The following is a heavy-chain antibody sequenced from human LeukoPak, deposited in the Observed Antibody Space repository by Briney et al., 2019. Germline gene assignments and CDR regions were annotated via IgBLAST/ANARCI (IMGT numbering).Heavy chain of an antibody. D-gene: IGHD6-13*01. CDR1: GFIFSSYL. V-gene: IGHV3-64D*06. Sequence: GGSLRLSCSTSGFIFSSYLMHWVRQPPGKGLEYVSGITSNGDSTNYADSVKGRFTISRDNSKNTLSLHMSSLRAEDTAVYYCVKDQGEYSSSWYYFDNWGQGTLVTVSS. J-gene: IGHJ4*02. CDR2: ITSNGDST. CDR3: VKDQGEYSSSWYYFDN.